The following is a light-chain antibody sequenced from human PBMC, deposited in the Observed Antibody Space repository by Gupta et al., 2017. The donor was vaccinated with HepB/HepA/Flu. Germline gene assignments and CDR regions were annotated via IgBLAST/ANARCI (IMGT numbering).Light chain of an antibody. V-gene: IGKV3-20*01. CDR1: QSISVNF. Sequence: LLTQSPGTLSLFPGERATLSCRASQSISVNFLVWYQQKLGQAPRLLFYATSRATDIPDRLSGSGSGTDFTLTIDRLEPEDVGVYYCQQYDTSPYTFGQGTKVEIK. CDR2: ATS. J-gene: IGKJ1*01. CDR3: QQYDTSPYT.